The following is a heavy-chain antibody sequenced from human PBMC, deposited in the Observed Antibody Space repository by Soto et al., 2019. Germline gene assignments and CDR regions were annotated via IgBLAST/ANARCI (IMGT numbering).Heavy chain of an antibody. J-gene: IGHJ4*02. CDR2: ISESGSTT. V-gene: IGHV3-23*01. CDR3: AKQVTSGTALYDY. CDR1: GFAFRACA. D-gene: IGHD6-13*01. Sequence: WGSLRISCAASGFAFRACAMGRARQAPGKGLEWVSAISESGSTTYYADSVKGRFTISRDNSKNALYLQIHSLRAEDTAVYYCAKQVTSGTALYDYWGQGSLVNVSS.